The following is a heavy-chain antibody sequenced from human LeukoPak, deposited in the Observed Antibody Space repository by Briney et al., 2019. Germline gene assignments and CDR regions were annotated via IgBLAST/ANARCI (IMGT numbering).Heavy chain of an antibody. CDR3: ARSARGYFDWLLDY. Sequence: SETLSLTCAVYGGSFSGYYWSWIRQPPGKGLEWIGEINHSGSTNYNPSLKSRVTISVDTSKTQFSLKLSAVAGADTAVYYCARSARGYFDWLLDYWGQGTLVTVSS. V-gene: IGHV4-34*01. J-gene: IGHJ4*02. CDR1: GGSFSGYY. D-gene: IGHD3-9*01. CDR2: INHSGST.